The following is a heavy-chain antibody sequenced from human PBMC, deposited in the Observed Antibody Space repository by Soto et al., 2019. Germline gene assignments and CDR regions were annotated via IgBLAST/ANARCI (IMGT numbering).Heavy chain of an antibody. J-gene: IGHJ4*02. Sequence: ASVKVSCKASGYTFTSYGVSWVRQAPGQGLEWMGWISAFNADTNSAQSLQGRVTLTRDTSTSTAYMELRSLRSDDTAVYYCARDGSDSSGPYWGQGTLVTVPQ. D-gene: IGHD3-22*01. V-gene: IGHV1-18*01. CDR2: ISAFNADT. CDR3: ARDGSDSSGPY. CDR1: GYTFTSYG.